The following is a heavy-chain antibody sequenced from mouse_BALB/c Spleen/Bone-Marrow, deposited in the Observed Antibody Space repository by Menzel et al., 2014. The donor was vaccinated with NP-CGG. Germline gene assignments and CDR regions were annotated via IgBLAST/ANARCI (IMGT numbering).Heavy chain of an antibody. CDR2: IDPSDSYT. J-gene: IGHJ2*01. Sequence: VQLQQSGAELVKPGASMKRSCKASGYTFTSYWMHWVKQRPGQGLEWIGTIDPSDSYTSYNQKFKGKATLTVDTSSSTAYMQLSSLTSEDSAVYYCTRDDYGYWGQGTTLTVSS. CDR1: GYTFTSYW. D-gene: IGHD2-4*01. V-gene: IGHV1S127*01. CDR3: TRDDYGY.